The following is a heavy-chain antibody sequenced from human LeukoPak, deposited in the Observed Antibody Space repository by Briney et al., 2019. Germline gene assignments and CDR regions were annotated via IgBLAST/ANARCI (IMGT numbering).Heavy chain of an antibody. D-gene: IGHD3-9*01. Sequence: PGGSLRLSRAASGFTFSSYAMHWVRQAPGKGLEWVAVISYDGSNKYYADSVKGRFTISRDNSKNTLYLQMNSLRAEDTAVYYCARDYAGDWLREMDYWGQGTLVTVSS. V-gene: IGHV3-30*04. J-gene: IGHJ4*02. CDR3: ARDYAGDWLREMDY. CDR2: ISYDGSNK. CDR1: GFTFSSYA.